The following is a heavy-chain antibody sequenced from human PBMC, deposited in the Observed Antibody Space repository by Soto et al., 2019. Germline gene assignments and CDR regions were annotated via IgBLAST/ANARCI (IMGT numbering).Heavy chain of an antibody. J-gene: IGHJ4*02. CDR1: GFTVSSNY. CDR2: IYSGGST. CDR3: ARELGEGDYGGVTFDY. Sequence: ELQLVESGGGLVQPGGSLRLSCAASGFTVSSNYMSWVRQAPGKGLEWVSVIYSGGSTYYADSVKGRFTISRHNSKNTLYLQMNSLRAEDTAVYYCARELGEGDYGGVTFDYWGQGTLVTVSS. D-gene: IGHD4-17*01. V-gene: IGHV3-53*04.